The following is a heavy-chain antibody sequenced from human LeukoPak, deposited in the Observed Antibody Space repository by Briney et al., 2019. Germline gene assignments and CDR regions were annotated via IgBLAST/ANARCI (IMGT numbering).Heavy chain of an antibody. J-gene: IGHJ4*02. Sequence: ASVKVSCKASGYTFSDYYIHWLRQAPGQGLEWMGWIKPNGGVTNYARNFQGRITMTRDTSISTAFMELSSLRSDDTAVYYCARPSYCGAGCYYYFGYWGQGTLVTVSS. CDR1: GYTFSDYY. D-gene: IGHD2-21*02. CDR2: IKPNGGVT. CDR3: ARPSYCGAGCYYYFGY. V-gene: IGHV1-2*02.